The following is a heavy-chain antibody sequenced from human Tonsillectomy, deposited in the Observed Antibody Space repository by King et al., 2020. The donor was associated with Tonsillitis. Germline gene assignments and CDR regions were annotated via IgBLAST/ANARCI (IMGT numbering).Heavy chain of an antibody. Sequence: VQLVESGGGVVQPGRSLRLSCAASGFTFSTYGMHWVRQAPGKGLEWVALISYDGSNKNYADSVKGRFTISRDNSKNTLCLQMNSLRAEDTAVYYCAKVLGLGSSWYLFDHWGQGTLVTVSS. CDR2: ISYDGSNK. J-gene: IGHJ4*02. D-gene: IGHD2-15*01. CDR3: AKVLGLGSSWYLFDH. CDR1: GFTFSTYG. V-gene: IGHV3-30*18.